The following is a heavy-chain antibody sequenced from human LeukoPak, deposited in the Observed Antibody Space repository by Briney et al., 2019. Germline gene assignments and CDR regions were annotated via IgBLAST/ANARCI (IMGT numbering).Heavy chain of an antibody. CDR3: ATSPVDTIFGVVRYGMDV. CDR2: FDPEDGET. CDR1: GYTLTELS. Sequence: ASVKVSCKVSGYTLTELSMHWVRQAPGKGLEWMGGFDPEDGETIYAQKFQGRVTMTEDTSTDTAYMELSSLRSEDTAVYYCATSPVDTIFGVVRYGMDVWGQGTTVTASS. D-gene: IGHD3-3*01. V-gene: IGHV1-24*01. J-gene: IGHJ6*02.